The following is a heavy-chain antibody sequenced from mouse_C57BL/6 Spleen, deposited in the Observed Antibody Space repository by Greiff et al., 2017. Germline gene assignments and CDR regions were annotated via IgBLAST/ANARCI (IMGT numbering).Heavy chain of an antibody. V-gene: IGHV7-3*01. J-gene: IGHJ3*01. CDR2: IRNKANGYTT. CDR1: GFTFTDYY. Sequence: EVKLMESGGGLVQPGGSLSLSCAASGFTFTDYYMSWVRQPPGKALEWLGFIRNKANGYTTEYSVSVKGRFTISRDNSQSILYLQEDALRAEDSGTYYCARYGVNWNLFAYWGQGTLVTVSA. CDR3: ARYGVNWNLFAY. D-gene: IGHD4-1*01.